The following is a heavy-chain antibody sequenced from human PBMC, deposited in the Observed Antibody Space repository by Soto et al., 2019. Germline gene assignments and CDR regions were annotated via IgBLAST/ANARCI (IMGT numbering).Heavy chain of an antibody. V-gene: IGHV3-23*01. D-gene: IGHD5-18*01. CDR1: GFTFSSYA. CDR3: AKVDTAMEPPLVGWFDP. CDR2: ISGSGGST. J-gene: IGHJ5*02. Sequence: GGSLRLSCAASGFTFSSYAMSWVRQAPGKGLEWVSAISGSGGSTYYADSVKGRFTISRDNSKNTLYLQMNSLRAEDTAVYYCAKVDTAMEPPLVGWFDPWGQGTLVTVSS.